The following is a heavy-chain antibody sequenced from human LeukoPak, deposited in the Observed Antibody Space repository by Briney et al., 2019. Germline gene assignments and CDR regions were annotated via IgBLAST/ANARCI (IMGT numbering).Heavy chain of an antibody. CDR3: ARMAYNGYDDDAFDI. CDR2: INHSGST. V-gene: IGHV4-34*01. Sequence: NPSETLSLTCAVYGGSFSGYYWSWIRQPPGKGLEWIGEINHSGSTNYNPSLKSRVTISVDTSKNQFSLKVSSVTAADTAVYYCARMAYNGYDDDAFDIWGQGTMVTVSS. D-gene: IGHD5-12*01. CDR1: GGSFSGYY. J-gene: IGHJ3*02.